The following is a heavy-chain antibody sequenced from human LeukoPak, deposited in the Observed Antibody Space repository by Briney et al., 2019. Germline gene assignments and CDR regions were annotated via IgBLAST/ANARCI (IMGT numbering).Heavy chain of an antibody. CDR2: ISSSSSYI. J-gene: IGHJ3*02. D-gene: IGHD4-17*01. Sequence: GGSLRLSCAASGFTISDHYMDWVRQAPGKGLEWVSSISSSSSYIYYADSVKGRFTVSRDNAKNSLYLQMNSLRAEDTAVYYCAREAVTSVLCAFDIWGQGTMVTVSS. CDR3: AREAVTSVLCAFDI. CDR1: GFTISDHY. V-gene: IGHV3-21*01.